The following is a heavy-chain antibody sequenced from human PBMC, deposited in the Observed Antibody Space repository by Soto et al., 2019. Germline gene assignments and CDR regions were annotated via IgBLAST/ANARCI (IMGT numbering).Heavy chain of an antibody. J-gene: IGHJ6*02. V-gene: IGHV5-10-1*01. D-gene: IGHD2-21*01. Sequence: PWESLKISCKGSGYSFTSYWISWVRQMPGKGLEWMGRIDPSDSYTNYSPSFQGHVTISADKSISTAYLQWSSLKASDTAMYYCARQNSHYYYYGMDVWGQGTTVTVSS. CDR3: ARQNSHYYYYGMDV. CDR2: IDPSDSYT. CDR1: GYSFTSYW.